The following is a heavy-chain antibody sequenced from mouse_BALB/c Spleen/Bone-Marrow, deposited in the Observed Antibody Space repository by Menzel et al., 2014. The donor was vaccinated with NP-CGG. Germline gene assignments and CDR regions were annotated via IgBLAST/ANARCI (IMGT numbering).Heavy chain of an antibody. V-gene: IGHV1-9*01. CDR3: ATARATSYYGMDY. Sequence: VKVVESGAELMKPGASVKISCKATGYTFSSYWIEWVKQRPGHGLEWIGEILPGSGSNKYNEKFKGKATFTADTSSNTAYMQLSSLTSEDSAVYYYATARATSYYGMDYWGQGTSVTVSS. CDR2: ILPGSGSN. CDR1: GYTFSSYW. D-gene: IGHD3-1*01. J-gene: IGHJ4*01.